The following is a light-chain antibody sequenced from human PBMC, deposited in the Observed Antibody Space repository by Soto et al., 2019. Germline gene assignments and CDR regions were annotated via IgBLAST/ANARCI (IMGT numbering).Light chain of an antibody. CDR1: QTISSW. J-gene: IGKJ1*01. CDR3: QHYNSYSEA. CDR2: KAS. V-gene: IGKV1-5*03. Sequence: DIQMTQSPSTLSGSVGDRVTITCRASQTISSWLAWYQQKPGKATKLLIYKASTLKSGVPSRFSGSGSGTEFTLTINSLQPDDFATYYCQHYNSYSEAFGQGTKVDLK.